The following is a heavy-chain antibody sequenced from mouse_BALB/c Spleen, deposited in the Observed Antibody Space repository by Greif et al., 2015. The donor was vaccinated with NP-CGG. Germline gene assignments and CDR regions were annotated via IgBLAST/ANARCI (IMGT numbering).Heavy chain of an antibody. V-gene: IGHV1-84*02. D-gene: IGHD4-1*01. CDR1: GYTFTDYY. J-gene: IGHJ4*01. CDR2: IYPGSGNT. CDR3: ARRTGTKAMDY. Sequence: QVQLQQSGPELVKPGASVKISCKASGYTFTDYYINWVKQKPGQGLEWIGWIYPGSGNTKYNGKFKGKATLTVDTSSSTVYMQLSSLTSEDTAVYFCARRTGTKAMDYWGQGTSVTVSS.